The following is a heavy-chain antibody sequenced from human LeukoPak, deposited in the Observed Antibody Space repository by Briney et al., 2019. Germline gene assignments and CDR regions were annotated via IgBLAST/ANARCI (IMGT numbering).Heavy chain of an antibody. J-gene: IGHJ4*02. D-gene: IGHD5-24*01. CDR2: IKSRTDGGTT. Sequence: GGSLRLSCAASGFTFSSYWMHWVRQTPGKGLEWVGHIKSRTDGGTTDYAAPVNGRFTVSRDDSKSTVYQQMNSLKTEDSAVYYCATEFYSNGYNFWGQGTLVTVSS. V-gene: IGHV3-15*01. CDR1: GFTFSSYW. CDR3: ATEFYSNGYNF.